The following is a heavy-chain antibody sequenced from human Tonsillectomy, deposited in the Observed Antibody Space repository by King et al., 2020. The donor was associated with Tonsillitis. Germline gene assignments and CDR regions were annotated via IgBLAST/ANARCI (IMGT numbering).Heavy chain of an antibody. CDR2: ISLNSGSL. Sequence: VQLVESGGGLLQPGRSLRLSCAASGFTFADYAMHWVRQAPGKGLEWVSGISLNSGSLGYAQSVKGRFTISRDNAKNSLYLQMNSLRAEDTALYYCAKGRSSSPKNYFDYWGQGTLVTVSS. CDR1: GFTFADYA. J-gene: IGHJ4*02. D-gene: IGHD6-6*01. V-gene: IGHV3-9*01. CDR3: AKGRSSSPKNYFDY.